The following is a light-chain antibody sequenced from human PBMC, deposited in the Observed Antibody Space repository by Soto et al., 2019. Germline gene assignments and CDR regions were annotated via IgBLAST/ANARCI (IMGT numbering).Light chain of an antibody. CDR2: AAS. V-gene: IGKV3-15*01. CDR1: QSVSSN. J-gene: IGKJ2*01. CDR3: QQYNNWPRT. Sequence: EIVMTQSPATLSVSPGERDTLSCRASQSVSSNLAWYQHKPGQAPRLLIYAASTRATGIPARFSGSGSGTEFPLTISSLQSEDFAVYFCQQYNNWPRTFAQGTKLEIK.